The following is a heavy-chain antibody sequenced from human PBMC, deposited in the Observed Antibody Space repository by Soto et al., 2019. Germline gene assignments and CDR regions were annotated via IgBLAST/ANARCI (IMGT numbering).Heavy chain of an antibody. D-gene: IGHD4-17*01. CDR3: AQEGSRARGLRDY. CDR2: SSGSGGST. Sequence: EVQLLESGGGLVQPGGSLRLSCAASGFTFSSYAMSWVRQAPGKGLEWVSASSGSGGSTYYADSVKGRFTISRDKSKNTLYLQMNSLRAEDTAVYYCAQEGSRARGLRDYWGQGTLVTVSS. CDR1: GFTFSSYA. J-gene: IGHJ4*02. V-gene: IGHV3-23*01.